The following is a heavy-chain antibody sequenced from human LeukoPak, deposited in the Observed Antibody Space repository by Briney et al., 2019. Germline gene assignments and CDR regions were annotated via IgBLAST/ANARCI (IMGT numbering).Heavy chain of an antibody. V-gene: IGHV4-34*01. CDR2: INHSGST. J-gene: IGHJ4*02. CDR1: GGSFSGYY. Sequence: SETLSLTCAVYGGSFSGYYWSWIRQPPGKGLEWIGEINHSGSTNYNPSLKSRVIISVDTSKNQFSLKLSSVTAADTAVYYCARESIAARFDYWGQGTLVTVSS. D-gene: IGHD6-6*01. CDR3: ARESIAARFDY.